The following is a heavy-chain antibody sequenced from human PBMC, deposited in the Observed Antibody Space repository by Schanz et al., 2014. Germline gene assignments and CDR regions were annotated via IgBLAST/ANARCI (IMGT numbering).Heavy chain of an antibody. D-gene: IGHD6-13*01. CDR1: GFTFSSYA. J-gene: IGHJ4*02. V-gene: IGHV3-7*01. CDR2: IKHDGSVK. Sequence: EVKMVESGGGLVKPGGSLRLSCAASGFTFSSYAMSWVRQAPGKGLEWVANIKHDGSVKDYVDSVEGRFTISRDNAKRSLFLQMNSLRVEDTAVYFCVSQTGSPNYWGQGTLVTVSS. CDR3: VSQTGSPNY.